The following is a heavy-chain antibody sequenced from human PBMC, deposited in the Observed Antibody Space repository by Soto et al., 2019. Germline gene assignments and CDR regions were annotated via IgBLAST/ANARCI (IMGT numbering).Heavy chain of an antibody. V-gene: IGHV4-39*01. CDR3: ARHFYSSSWYNWFDP. D-gene: IGHD6-13*01. CDR1: GGSISSSSYY. Sequence: QLQLQESGPGLVKPSETLSLTCTVSGGSISSSSYYWGWIRQPPGKGLEWIGSIYYSGSTYYNPSLKSRVTISVDSSKNQFSLKLSSVTAADTAVYYGARHFYSSSWYNWFDPWGQGTLVTVSS. J-gene: IGHJ5*02. CDR2: IYYSGST.